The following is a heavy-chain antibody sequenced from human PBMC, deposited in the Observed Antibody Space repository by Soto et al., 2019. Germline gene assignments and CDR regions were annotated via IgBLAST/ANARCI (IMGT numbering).Heavy chain of an antibody. V-gene: IGHV4-31*03. CDR2: IYYSGST. Sequence: SETLSLTCTVSGGSISSGGYYWSWIRQHPGKGLEWIGYIYYSGSTYYNPSLKSRVTISVDTSKNQFSLKLSPVTAADTAVYYCASLRDYYDSSGYSHYYGMDVWGQGTTVTVSS. CDR1: GGSISSGGYY. J-gene: IGHJ6*02. D-gene: IGHD3-22*01. CDR3: ASLRDYYDSSGYSHYYGMDV.